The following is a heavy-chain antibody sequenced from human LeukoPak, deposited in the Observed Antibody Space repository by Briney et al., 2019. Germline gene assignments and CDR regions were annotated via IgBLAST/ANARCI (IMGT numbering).Heavy chain of an antibody. J-gene: IGHJ4*02. D-gene: IGHD3-22*01. CDR3: ARDYYDSSGAGSL. CDR1: GFTFGSKY. V-gene: IGHV3-66*02. CDR2: IYSGGST. Sequence: GGSLRLPCAASGFTFGSKYMSWAPQSPGRGLEWVPVIYSGGSTYYAYSVKGRFTISRDNSKNTRYLQMNRLRAEDTAVYYCARDYYDSSGAGSLWGQGTLVTVSS.